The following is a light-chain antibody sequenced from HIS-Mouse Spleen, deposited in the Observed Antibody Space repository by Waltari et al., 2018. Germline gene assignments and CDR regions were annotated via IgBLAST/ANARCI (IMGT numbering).Light chain of an antibody. V-gene: IGLV2-8*01. Sequence: QSALTQPPSASGPPGQSVTIPCPGTSSHVGRSNYFPWYQQHPGKAPKLMIYEVSKRPSGVPDRFSGSKSGNTASLTVSGLQAEDEADYYCSSYAGSNNLVFGGGTKLTVL. J-gene: IGLJ2*01. CDR3: SSYAGSNNLV. CDR1: SSHVGRSNY. CDR2: EVS.